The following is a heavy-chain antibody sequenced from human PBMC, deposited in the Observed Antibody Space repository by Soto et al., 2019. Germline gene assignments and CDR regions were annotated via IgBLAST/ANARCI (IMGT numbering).Heavy chain of an antibody. CDR3: ARAGY. CDR2: MNQDGSAK. J-gene: IGHJ3*01. Sequence: EVQLVESGGGLVQPGGSLRLSCVASGFTFSTYWMIWVRQAPGKGPEWVASMNQDGSAKYHAAPVRGRFTISRDNARNSLYLQMNSLRAEDTAVYYCARAGYWGQGTMVAVSS. V-gene: IGHV3-7*05. D-gene: IGHD3-9*01. CDR1: GFTFSTYW.